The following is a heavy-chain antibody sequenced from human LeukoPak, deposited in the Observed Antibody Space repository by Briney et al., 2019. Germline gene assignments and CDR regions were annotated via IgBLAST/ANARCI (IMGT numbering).Heavy chain of an antibody. V-gene: IGHV1-2*02. CDR2: INPNSGGT. Sequence: ASVKVSCKASGYTSTGYYMHWVRQAPGQGLEWMGWINPNSGGTNYAQKFQGRVTMTRDTSISTAYMELSRLRSDDTAVYYCARARRDIVVRFDYWGQGTLVTVSS. J-gene: IGHJ4*02. CDR1: GYTSTGYY. CDR3: ARARRDIVVRFDY. D-gene: IGHD2-2*01.